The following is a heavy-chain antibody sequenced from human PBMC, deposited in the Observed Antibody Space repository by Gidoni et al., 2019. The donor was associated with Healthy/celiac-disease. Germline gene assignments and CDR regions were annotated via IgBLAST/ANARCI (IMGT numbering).Heavy chain of an antibody. V-gene: IGHV4-59*01. CDR3: AGDDYGEAFDI. J-gene: IGHJ3*02. CDR2: IYYSGST. D-gene: IGHD4-17*01. CDR1: GGSISSYY. Sequence: QVQLQESGPGLVKPSETLSLTCTVSGGSISSYYWSWIRQPPGKGLEWIGYIYYSGSTNYNPSLKSRVTISVDTSKNQFSLKLSSVTAADTAVYYCAGDDYGEAFDIWGQGTMVTVSS.